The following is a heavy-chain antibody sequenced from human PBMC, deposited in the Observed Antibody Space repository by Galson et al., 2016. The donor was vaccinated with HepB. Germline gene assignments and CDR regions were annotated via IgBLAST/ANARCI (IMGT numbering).Heavy chain of an antibody. CDR1: GFTFSTYN. V-gene: IGHV3-21*01. J-gene: IGHJ6*02. D-gene: IGHD2-2*02. CDR2: ISNSNSYI. CDR3: ARDFGYCSSTSCYKGGLFYYYGMDV. Sequence: SLRLSCAASGFTFSTYNMNWVRQAPGKGLEWVSSISNSNSYIYYTDSVKGRFTISRDNAKNSLYLQMNSLRAEDTAVYYCARDFGYCSSTSCYKGGLFYYYGMDVWGQETTVTVSS.